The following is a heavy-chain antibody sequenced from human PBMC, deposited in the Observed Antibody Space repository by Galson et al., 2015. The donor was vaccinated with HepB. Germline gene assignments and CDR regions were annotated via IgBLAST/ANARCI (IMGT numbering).Heavy chain of an antibody. Sequence: SVKVSCKASGYTFTTYGITWVRQAPGQGLEWMGWISGYNGNTKNAQKFQGRVTTTTDTSTSTAYMEMRSLRSDDTAVYYCARVVRGRAPYFDYWGQGTLVTVSS. D-gene: IGHD4-23*01. CDR1: GYTFTTYG. V-gene: IGHV1-18*01. CDR2: ISGYNGNT. J-gene: IGHJ4*02. CDR3: ARVVRGRAPYFDY.